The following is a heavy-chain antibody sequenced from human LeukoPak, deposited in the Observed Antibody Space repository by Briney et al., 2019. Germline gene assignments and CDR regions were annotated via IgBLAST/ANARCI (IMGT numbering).Heavy chain of an antibody. CDR2: ISSSSSYI. V-gene: IGHV3-21*01. CDR1: GFNFYTYS. J-gene: IGHJ4*02. Sequence: GGSLRLSCAASGFNFYTYSMNWVRQAPGKGLEWVSSISSSSSYIFYADSVKGRFTVSRDNAKKSLYLQMNSLRDEDTAVYYCARVAYDSSGYFGDWGQGTLVTVSS. CDR3: ARVAYDSSGYFGD. D-gene: IGHD3-22*01.